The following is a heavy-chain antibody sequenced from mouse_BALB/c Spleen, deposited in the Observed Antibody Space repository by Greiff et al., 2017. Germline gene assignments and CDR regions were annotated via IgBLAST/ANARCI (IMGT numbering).Heavy chain of an antibody. J-gene: IGHJ4*01. Sequence: QVQLQQSGAELVRPGVSVKISCKGSGYTFTDYAMHWVKQSHAKSLEWIGVISTYYGDASYNQKFKGKATMTVDKSSSTAYMELARLTSEDSAIYYCARGDLYAMDYWGQGTSVTVSS. CDR1: GYTFTDYA. CDR3: ARGDLYAMDY. V-gene: IGHV1S137*01. CDR2: ISTYYGDA.